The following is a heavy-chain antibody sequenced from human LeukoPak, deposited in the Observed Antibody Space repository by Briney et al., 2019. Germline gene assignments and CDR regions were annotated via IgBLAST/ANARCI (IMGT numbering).Heavy chain of an antibody. CDR2: IYYSGST. V-gene: IGHV4-61*08. Sequence: TSQTLSLTCTVSGGSISSGDYYWSWIRQPPGKGLEWIGYIYYSGSTNYNPSLKSRVTISVDTSKNQFSLKLSSVTAADTAVYYCARDRTGSGYYYELDYWGQGTLVTVSS. CDR1: GGSISSGDYY. CDR3: ARDRTGSGYYYELDY. D-gene: IGHD3-22*01. J-gene: IGHJ4*02.